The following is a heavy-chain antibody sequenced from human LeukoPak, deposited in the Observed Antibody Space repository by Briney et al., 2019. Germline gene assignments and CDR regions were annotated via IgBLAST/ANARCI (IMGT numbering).Heavy chain of an antibody. CDR2: IIPIFGTA. CDR3: ARASYYYDSSGYLTQTDTPNYYYYGMDV. J-gene: IGHJ6*02. Sequence: SVKVSCKASGGTFSSYAISWVRQAPGQGLEWMGGIIPIFGTANYAQKFQGRVTITADESTSTAYMELSSLRPEDTAVYYCARASYYYDSSGYLTQTDTPNYYYYGMDVWGQGTTVTVSS. V-gene: IGHV1-69*13. CDR1: GGTFSSYA. D-gene: IGHD3-22*01.